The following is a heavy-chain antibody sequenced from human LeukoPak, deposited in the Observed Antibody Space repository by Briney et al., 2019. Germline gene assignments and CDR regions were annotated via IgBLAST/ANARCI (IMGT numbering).Heavy chain of an antibody. CDR3: ARDSVLVPAATFDY. V-gene: IGHV1-69*04. D-gene: IGHD2-2*01. Sequence: ASVKVSRKASGGTFSSYTISWVRQAPGQGLEWMGRIIPILGIANYAQKFQGRVTITADKSTSTAYMELSSLRSEDTAVYYCARDSVLVPAATFDYWGQGTLVTVSS. J-gene: IGHJ4*02. CDR1: GGTFSSYT. CDR2: IIPILGIA.